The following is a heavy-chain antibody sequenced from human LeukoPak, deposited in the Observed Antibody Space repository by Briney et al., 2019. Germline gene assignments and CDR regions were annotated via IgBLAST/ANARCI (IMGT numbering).Heavy chain of an antibody. CDR1: GFTFSNYR. J-gene: IGHJ4*02. Sequence: PGGSLRLSCAASGFTFSNYRMNWVCQAPGKGLEWVSSISSGSSYIYYADSVKGRFTISRDNAKNSLFLQMNSLRAEDTAVYYCARDPGGSANIDYWGQGTLVTASS. V-gene: IGHV3-21*01. D-gene: IGHD1-26*01. CDR2: ISSGSSYI. CDR3: ARDPGGSANIDY.